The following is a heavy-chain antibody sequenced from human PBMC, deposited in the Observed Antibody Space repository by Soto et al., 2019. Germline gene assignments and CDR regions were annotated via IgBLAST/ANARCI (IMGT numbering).Heavy chain of an antibody. CDR2: IYYSGST. CDR1: GGSISSSSYY. V-gene: IGHV4-39*01. J-gene: IGHJ4*02. Sequence: QLQLQESGPGLVKPSETLSLTCTVSGGSISSSSYYWGWIRQPPGKGLEWIGSIYYSGSTYYNPSLKSRVTISVDTSKNQFSLKLSSVTAADTAVYYCARHLVLWFGELLFPYYFDYWGQGTLVTVSS. D-gene: IGHD3-10*01. CDR3: ARHLVLWFGELLFPYYFDY.